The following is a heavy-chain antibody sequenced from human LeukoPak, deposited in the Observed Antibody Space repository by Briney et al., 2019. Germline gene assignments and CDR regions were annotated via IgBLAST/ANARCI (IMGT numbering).Heavy chain of an antibody. CDR1: GFTFSSYS. J-gene: IGHJ6*03. D-gene: IGHD1-26*01. CDR2: ISSSSSTI. CDR3: ARALSDYYYYYMDV. Sequence: GGSLRLSCAASGFTFSSYSMNWVRQAPGKGLEWVPYISSSSSTIYYADSVKGRFTISRDNAKNSLYLQMNSLRAEDTAVYYCARALSDYYYYYMDVWGKGTTVTVSS. V-gene: IGHV3-48*01.